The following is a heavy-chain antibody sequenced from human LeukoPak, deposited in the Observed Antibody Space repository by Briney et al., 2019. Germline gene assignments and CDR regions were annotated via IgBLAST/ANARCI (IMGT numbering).Heavy chain of an antibody. Sequence: PGGSLRLSCAASGFTFAGYAMSWVRQTPGKGLEWVSAISGGGGSTYYADSVKGRFTISRDNSKNTLYLQMISLRAEDTAVYYCAKGGRDLDYWGQGTLVTVSS. CDR3: AKGGRDLDY. CDR1: GFTFAGYA. CDR2: ISGGGGST. V-gene: IGHV3-23*01. J-gene: IGHJ4*02. D-gene: IGHD2-21*02.